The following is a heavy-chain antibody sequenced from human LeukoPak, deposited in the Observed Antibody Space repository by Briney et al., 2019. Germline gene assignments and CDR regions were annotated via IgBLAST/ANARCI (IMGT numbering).Heavy chain of an antibody. Sequence: GSSVKASCKASGGTFSSYAISWVRQAPGKGLEWMGGFDPEDGETIYAQKFQGRVTMTEDTSTDTAYMELSSLRSEDTAVYYCATDRGYSGYEYYYYGMDVWGQGTTVTVSS. CDR2: FDPEDGET. CDR3: ATDRGYSGYEYYYYGMDV. V-gene: IGHV1-24*01. D-gene: IGHD5-12*01. CDR1: GGTFSSYA. J-gene: IGHJ6*02.